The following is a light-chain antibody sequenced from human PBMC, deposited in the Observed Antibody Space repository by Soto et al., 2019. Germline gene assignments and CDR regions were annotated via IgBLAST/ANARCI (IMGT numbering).Light chain of an antibody. CDR3: QHYNSDPWT. CDR2: DAS. CDR1: QTIRRW. J-gene: IGKJ1*01. V-gene: IGKV1-5*01. Sequence: DIKMTQSPSTLSASVGDRLTITCRASQTIRRWLAWYQQRPGKAPKVLIYDASTLESGVPARFSGSGSETELTLTISSLQPEDSATYYCQHYNSDPWTFGQGTKVDIK.